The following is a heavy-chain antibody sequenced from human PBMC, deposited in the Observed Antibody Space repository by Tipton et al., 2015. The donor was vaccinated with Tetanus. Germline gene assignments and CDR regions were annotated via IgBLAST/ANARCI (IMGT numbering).Heavy chain of an antibody. CDR3: ARHLYGYWFDP. CDR1: GGSISDKKYY. CDR2: IYFKGDT. J-gene: IGHJ5*02. Sequence: TLSLTCNVSGGSISDKKYYWGWIRQPPGKGLEWIASIYFKGDTYYSPSLKSRVTIDVDTSQNLFSLTLNSATAADTAIYYCARHLYGYWFDPWGQGAQVTFSS. V-gene: IGHV4-39*02. D-gene: IGHD3-10*01.